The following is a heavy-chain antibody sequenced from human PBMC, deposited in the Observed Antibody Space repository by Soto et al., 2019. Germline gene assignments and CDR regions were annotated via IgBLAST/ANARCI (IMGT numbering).Heavy chain of an antibody. Sequence: SETLSLTCTVSGGSISSSSYYWGWIRQPPGKGLEWIGSIYYSGSTYYNPSLKSRVTISVDTSKNQFSLKLSSVTAADTAVYYCARQVAVTVDKYYFDYWGQGTLVTVSS. J-gene: IGHJ4*02. CDR2: IYYSGST. D-gene: IGHD3-22*01. CDR1: GGSISSSSYY. V-gene: IGHV4-39*01. CDR3: ARQVAVTVDKYYFDY.